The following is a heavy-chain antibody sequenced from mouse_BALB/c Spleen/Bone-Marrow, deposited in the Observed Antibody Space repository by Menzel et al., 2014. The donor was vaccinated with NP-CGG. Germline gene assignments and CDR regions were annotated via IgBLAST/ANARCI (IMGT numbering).Heavy chain of an antibody. J-gene: IGHJ4*01. V-gene: IGHV1-54*01. CDR3: ARGGDYGFMDY. CDR2: INPGSGGT. Sequence: QVQLQQPGAELVRPGTSVKASCKASGYAFXNYLIEWVKQRPGQGLEWIGVINPGSGGTNYNEKFKGKATLTADKSSSTAYMQLSSLTSDDSAVYFCARGGDYGFMDYWGQGTSVTVSS. D-gene: IGHD1-2*01. CDR1: GYAFXNYL.